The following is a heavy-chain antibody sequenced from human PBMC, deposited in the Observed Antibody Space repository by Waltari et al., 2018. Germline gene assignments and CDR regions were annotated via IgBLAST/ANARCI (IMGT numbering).Heavy chain of an antibody. D-gene: IGHD3-16*01. CDR2: IYYSGSN. V-gene: IGHV4-39*07. Sequence: QLQLQESGPGLVKPSETLSLTCTVSGGSISSSSYYWGWIRQPPGKGLEWIGSIYYSGSNYYNPSLKSRVTISVDTSKNQFSLKLSSVTAADTAVYYCARGVWDAFDIWGQGTMVTVSS. CDR3: ARGVWDAFDI. CDR1: GGSISSSSYY. J-gene: IGHJ3*02.